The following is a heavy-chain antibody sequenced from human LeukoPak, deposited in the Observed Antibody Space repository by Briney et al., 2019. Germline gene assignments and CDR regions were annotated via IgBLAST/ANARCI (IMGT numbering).Heavy chain of an antibody. J-gene: IGHJ4*02. CDR2: SNGDGSST. Sequence: GGSLRLSCAASGFTFSSYWMHSVRQAPGKGLLWVSRSNGDGSSTAYADSVKGRFTISRDNAKNTLYLQMNSLRAEDAALYYCARAGYCSGGNCYSSYYDYWGQGTLVTVSS. V-gene: IGHV3-74*01. CDR3: ARAGYCSGGNCYSSYYDY. CDR1: GFTFSSYW. D-gene: IGHD2-15*01.